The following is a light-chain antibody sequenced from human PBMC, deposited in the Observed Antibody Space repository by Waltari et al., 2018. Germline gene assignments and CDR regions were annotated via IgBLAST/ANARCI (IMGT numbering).Light chain of an antibody. Sequence: SYKLTQPLSVSVALGQTATITCEEDNNGSKNVPWYPQKPGRAPVGVIFRDSTRPSAIPERFSGSNSGNTATLTISEAQAGDEADYFCQGWDRSTVIFGGGTKLTVL. V-gene: IGLV3-9*01. CDR2: RDS. J-gene: IGLJ2*01. CDR1: NNGSKN. CDR3: QGWDRSTVI.